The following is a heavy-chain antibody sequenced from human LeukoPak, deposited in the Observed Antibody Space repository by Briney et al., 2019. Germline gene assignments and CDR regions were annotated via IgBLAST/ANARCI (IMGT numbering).Heavy chain of an antibody. CDR3: ARGLRYFDWLFATFDY. J-gene: IGHJ4*02. CDR2: ISSSRSYI. Sequence: GGSLRLSCAASGFTFSSYSMNWVRQAPGKGLGWVSSISSSRSYIYYADSVMGRFTISRDNAKNSLYLQMNSLRAEDTAVYYCARGLRYFDWLFATFDYWGQGTLVTVSS. V-gene: IGHV3-21*01. CDR1: GFTFSSYS. D-gene: IGHD3-9*01.